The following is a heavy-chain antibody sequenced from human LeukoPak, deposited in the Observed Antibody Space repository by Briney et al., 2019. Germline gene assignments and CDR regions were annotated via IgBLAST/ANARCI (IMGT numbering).Heavy chain of an antibody. Sequence: QPGGSLRLSCAASGFSFTTYGMHWVRQAPGKGLQWVAHIRHDGSNQLYADSVNGRFTISRDNSKNTLLLQMNSLRSEDTAVYFCASVGYGSGWEPPPADYWGQGTLVTVSS. CDR2: IRHDGSNQ. CDR3: ASVGYGSGWEPPPADY. J-gene: IGHJ4*02. D-gene: IGHD6-19*01. V-gene: IGHV3-30*02. CDR1: GFSFTTYG.